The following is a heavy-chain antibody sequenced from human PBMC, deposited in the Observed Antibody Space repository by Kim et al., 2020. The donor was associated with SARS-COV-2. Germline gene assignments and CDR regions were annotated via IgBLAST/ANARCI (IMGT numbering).Heavy chain of an antibody. D-gene: IGHD2-15*01. Sequence: SETLSLTCAVYGGSFSGYYWSWIRQPPGKGLEWIGEINHSGSTNYNPSLKSRVTISVDTSKNQFSLKLSSVTAADTAVYYCARARGYRYCSGGSCYPGPFDYWGQGTLVTVSS. V-gene: IGHV4-34*01. J-gene: IGHJ4*02. CDR2: INHSGST. CDR3: ARARGYRYCSGGSCYPGPFDY. CDR1: GGSFSGYY.